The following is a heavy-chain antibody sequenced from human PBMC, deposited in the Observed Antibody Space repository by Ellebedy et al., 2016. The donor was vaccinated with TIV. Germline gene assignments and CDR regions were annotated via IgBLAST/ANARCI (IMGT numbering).Heavy chain of an antibody. CDR1: GFTFSSYW. Sequence: GESLKISCAASGFTFSSYWMSWVRQAPGKGLEWVANIKQDGSEKYYVDSVKGRFTISRDNAKNSVYLQMDSLRAEDTAVYYCATLTGGGYGKYYFDYWGQGTLVTVSS. CDR2: IKQDGSEK. J-gene: IGHJ4*02. CDR3: ATLTGGGYGKYYFDY. D-gene: IGHD1-26*01. V-gene: IGHV3-7*01.